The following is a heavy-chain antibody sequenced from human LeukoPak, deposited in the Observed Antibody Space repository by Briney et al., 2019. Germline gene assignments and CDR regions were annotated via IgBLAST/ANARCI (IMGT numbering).Heavy chain of an antibody. CDR1: GYALTQLS. V-gene: IGHV1-24*01. CDR3: AGDVLVSGGSYYHGY. Sequence: GASVKVSCKVSGYALTQLSMHWVRQAPGKGFEWMGGIDPKDGETIYAQIFQGRVTMTDGTSTDTAYMELRGLTSEDTALYYCAGDVLVSGGSYYHGYWGQGTLVTVSS. D-gene: IGHD3-3*02. J-gene: IGHJ4*02. CDR2: IDPKDGET.